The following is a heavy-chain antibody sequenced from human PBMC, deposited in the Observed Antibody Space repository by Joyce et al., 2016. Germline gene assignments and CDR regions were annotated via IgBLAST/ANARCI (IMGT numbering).Heavy chain of an antibody. Sequence: EVQLLESGGGLVQPGGSLRLSCVATGLSFSSCAMSWVREVPGKGLEWRSSISGGGETTWYSDSVKGRFTISKDSFKNTLYLQMNRLRADDTALYYCAKETDIRYDLLSGRGSLYWGRGTQVTVSS. D-gene: IGHD3-3*01. V-gene: IGHV3-23*01. CDR2: ISGGGETT. CDR1: GLSFSSCA. CDR3: AKETDIRYDLLSGRGSLY. J-gene: IGHJ4*02.